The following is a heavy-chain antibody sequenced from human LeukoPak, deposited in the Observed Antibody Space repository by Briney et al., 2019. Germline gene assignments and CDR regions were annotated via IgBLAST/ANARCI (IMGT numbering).Heavy chain of an antibody. V-gene: IGHV4-34*01. CDR2: INHSGST. J-gene: IGHJ3*02. CDR1: GGSFSGYY. CDR3: ARGRYPDAFDI. Sequence: SETLSLTCAVYGGSFSGYYWSWIRQPPGKGLEWIGEINHSGSTNYSPSLKSRVTISVDTSKNQFSLKLSSVTAADTAVYYCARGRYPDAFDIWGQGTMVTVSS. D-gene: IGHD1-1*01.